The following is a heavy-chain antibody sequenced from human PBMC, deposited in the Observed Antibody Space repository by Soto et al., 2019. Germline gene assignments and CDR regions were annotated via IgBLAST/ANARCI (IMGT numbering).Heavy chain of an antibody. CDR2: INPNSGGT. CDR1: GYTFTGYY. Sequence: ASVKVSCKASGYTFTGYYMHWVRQAPGQGLEWMGWINPNSGGTNYAQKFQGWVTMTRDTSISTAYMELSRLRSDDTAVYYCARSDTAMANGFDYWGQGTLVTVSS. D-gene: IGHD5-18*01. J-gene: IGHJ4*02. V-gene: IGHV1-2*04. CDR3: ARSDTAMANGFDY.